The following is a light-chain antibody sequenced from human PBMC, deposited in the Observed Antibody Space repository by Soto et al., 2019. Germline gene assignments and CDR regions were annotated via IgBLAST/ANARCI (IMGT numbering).Light chain of an antibody. V-gene: IGKV1-5*01. CDR3: QQYNSYTWM. Sequence: DIQMTQSPSTLSAAVGDRVTITCRASQSISSWLAWYQQKPGKAPKVLIYDASSLESGVPSRFSGSRSGTEFSLTISSLQPDDFATYYCQQYNSYTWMFGKGTKGE. CDR2: DAS. J-gene: IGKJ1*01. CDR1: QSISSW.